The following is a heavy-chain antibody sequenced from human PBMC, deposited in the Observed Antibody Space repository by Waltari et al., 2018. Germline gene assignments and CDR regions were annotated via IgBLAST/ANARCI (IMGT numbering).Heavy chain of an antibody. V-gene: IGHV4-34*01. CDR2: INHDGTP. Sequence: QVQLQQWGAGRLTPSETLSLTCAASGGSLGRFYWSWLRQSPGKGLEWIGEINHDGTPNYNPSLKSRVTVSVDTSKKQFSLNLSSVTAADTGVYYCALDDDILTGPTSNWYFDIWGRGTLVTVSS. CDR1: GGSLGRFY. J-gene: IGHJ2*01. CDR3: ALDDDILTGPTSNWYFDI. D-gene: IGHD3-9*01.